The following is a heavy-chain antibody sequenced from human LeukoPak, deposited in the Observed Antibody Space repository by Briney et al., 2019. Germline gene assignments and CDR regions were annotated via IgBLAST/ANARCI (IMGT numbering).Heavy chain of an antibody. Sequence: GSLRLSCAASGFTFSSYSMNWVRQPPGKGLEWIGEINHSGSTNYNPSLKSRVTISVDTSKNQFSLKLSSVTAADTAVYYCARGYSYEDYWGQGTLVTVSS. CDR2: INHSGST. CDR3: ARGYSYEDY. V-gene: IGHV4-34*01. D-gene: IGHD5-18*01. CDR1: GFTFSSYS. J-gene: IGHJ4*02.